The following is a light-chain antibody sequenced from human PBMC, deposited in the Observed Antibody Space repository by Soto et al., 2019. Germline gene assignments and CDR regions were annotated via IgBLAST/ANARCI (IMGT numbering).Light chain of an antibody. Sequence: DIVITQSPLSLPVTPREPPSMSYESSQNLHNSNGKTYLYWYLQKPGQPPQLLIYEVSTRVSGVPDRFSGSGSGTDFTLKISRVEAEDVGVYYCMQSIQLPWTFGQGTKVDIK. CDR1: QNLHNSNGKTY. CDR2: EVS. CDR3: MQSIQLPWT. V-gene: IGKV2D-29*01. J-gene: IGKJ1*01.